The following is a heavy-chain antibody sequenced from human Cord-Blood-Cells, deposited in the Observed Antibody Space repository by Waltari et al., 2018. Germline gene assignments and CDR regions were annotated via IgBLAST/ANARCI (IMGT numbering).Heavy chain of an antibody. Sequence: QVQLQESGPGLVKPSETLSLTCAVSGYSISSGYYWGWIRQPPGKGLEWIGSIYHSGSTYYNPSHKSRVTISVDTSKNQFSLKLSSVTAADTAVYYCARCEGYYFDYWGQGTLVTVSS. CDR2: IYHSGST. J-gene: IGHJ4*02. CDR3: ARCEGYYFDY. V-gene: IGHV4-38-2*01. CDR1: GYSISSGYY.